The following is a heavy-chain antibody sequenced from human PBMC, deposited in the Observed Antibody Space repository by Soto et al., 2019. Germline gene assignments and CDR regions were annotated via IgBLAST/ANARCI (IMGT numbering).Heavy chain of an antibody. CDR2: IYYSGST. CDR1: GCSISSYY. J-gene: IGHJ6*03. Sequence: NPSETLSLTCTVSGCSISSYYWSWIRQPPGKGLEWIGYIYYSGSTNYNPSLKSRVTISVDTSKNQFSLKLSSVTAADTAVYYCARHLYYYYYYMDVWGKGTTVTVSS. CDR3: ARHLYYYYYYMDV. V-gene: IGHV4-59*08.